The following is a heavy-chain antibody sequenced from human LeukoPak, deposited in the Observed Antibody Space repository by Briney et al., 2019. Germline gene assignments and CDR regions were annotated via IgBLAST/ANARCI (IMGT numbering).Heavy chain of an antibody. CDR3: ARRAPYSYEWSTLDY. D-gene: IGHD5-18*01. CDR2: IYYSGST. V-gene: IGHV4-59*08. CDR1: GESFSGYY. Sequence: PSETLSLTCAVYGESFSGYYWSWIRQPPGKGLEWIGYIYYSGSTNYNPSLKSRVTISVDTSKNQFSLKLSSVTAADTAVYYCARRAPYSYEWSTLDYWGQGTLVTVSS. J-gene: IGHJ4*02.